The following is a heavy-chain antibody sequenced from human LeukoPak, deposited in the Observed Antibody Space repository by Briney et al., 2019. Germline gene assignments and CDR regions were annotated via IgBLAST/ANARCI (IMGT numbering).Heavy chain of an antibody. Sequence: PGGSLRLSCAASGFTFRSYAMSWARQAPGKGLEWVSVISGSGDSTDYADSVKGRFSISRDNSKNTLYLQMNSLRAEDTAVYYCTKSVRSIWWGGAYYFDYWGQGALVTASS. CDR2: ISGSGDST. CDR1: GFTFRSYA. V-gene: IGHV3-23*01. CDR3: TKSVRSIWWGGAYYFDY. J-gene: IGHJ4*02. D-gene: IGHD6-13*01.